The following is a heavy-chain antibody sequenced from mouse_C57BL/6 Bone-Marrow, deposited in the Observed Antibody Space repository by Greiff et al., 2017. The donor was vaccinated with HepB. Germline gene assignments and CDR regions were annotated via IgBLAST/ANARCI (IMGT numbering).Heavy chain of an antibody. D-gene: IGHD2-1*01. CDR2: IWSGGST. J-gene: IGHJ4*01. Sequence: VQLQQSGPGLVQPSQSLSITCTVSGFSLTSYGVHWVRQSPGKGLEWLGVIWSGGSTDYNAAFISRLSISKDNSKSQVFFKMNSLQADDTAIYYCAGDLLPYAMDYWGQGTSVTVSS. CDR1: GFSLTSYG. CDR3: AGDLLPYAMDY. V-gene: IGHV2-2*01.